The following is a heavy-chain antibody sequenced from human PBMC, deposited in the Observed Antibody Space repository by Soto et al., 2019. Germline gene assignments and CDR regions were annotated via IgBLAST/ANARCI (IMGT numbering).Heavy chain of an antibody. D-gene: IGHD6-19*01. V-gene: IGHV3-30*03. CDR2: ISDDGNNK. CDR1: GFTFSSYG. Sequence: PGGSLRLSCAASGFTFSSYGMHWVRQAPGKGLEWVAVISDDGNNKYYADSVKGRITISRDNSKTTLYLQMNSMRAEDTAAYYCAISLRYSSGLYPTVYYYYGMDVWGQGTTVTVSS. CDR3: AISLRYSSGLYPTVYYYYGMDV. J-gene: IGHJ6*02.